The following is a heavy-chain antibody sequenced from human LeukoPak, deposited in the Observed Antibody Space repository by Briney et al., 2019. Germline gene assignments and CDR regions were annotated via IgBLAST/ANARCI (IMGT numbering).Heavy chain of an antibody. CDR1: GYTFSSYA. J-gene: IGHJ4*02. D-gene: IGHD4-17*01. CDR2: INTNTGNP. CDR3: ARSNNDGDYLGVGFDY. V-gene: IGHV7-4-1*02. Sequence: ASVKVSCKASGYTFSSYAMNWVRQAPGQGLEWMGWINTNTGNPTYARGFTGRFVFSLDTSVSTPYLHISSLQAEDTAVYYCARSNNDGDYLGVGFDYWGQGTLVTVSS.